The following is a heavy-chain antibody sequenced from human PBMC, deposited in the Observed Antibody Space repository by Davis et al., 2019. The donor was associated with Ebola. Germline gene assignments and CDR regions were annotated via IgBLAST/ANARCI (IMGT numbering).Heavy chain of an antibody. CDR2: ISAYNGNT. D-gene: IGHD1-26*01. CDR3: AKAKWEVEYHYSGMDV. J-gene: IGHJ6*04. CDR1: GYTFTSYG. V-gene: IGHV1-18*01. Sequence: AASVKVSCKASGYTFTSYGISWVRQAPGQGLEWMGWISAYNGNTNYAQKLQGRVTMTTDTSTSTVYMELSSLRTEDTAVYLCAKAKWEVEYHYSGMDVWGKGTTVTVSS.